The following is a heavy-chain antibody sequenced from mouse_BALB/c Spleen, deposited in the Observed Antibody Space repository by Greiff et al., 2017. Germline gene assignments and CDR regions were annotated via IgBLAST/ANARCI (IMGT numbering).Heavy chain of an antibody. J-gene: IGHJ1*01. V-gene: IGHV3-8*02. CDR2: ISYSGST. D-gene: IGHD1-1*01. CDR1: GDSITSGY. Sequence: EVKLVESGPSLVKPSQTLSLTCSVTGDSITSGYWNWIRKFPGNKLEYMGYISYSGSTYYNPSLKSRISITRDTSKNQYYLQLNSVTTEDTATYYCARGDYGSSYGYFDVWGAGTTVTVSS. CDR3: ARGDYGSSYGYFDV.